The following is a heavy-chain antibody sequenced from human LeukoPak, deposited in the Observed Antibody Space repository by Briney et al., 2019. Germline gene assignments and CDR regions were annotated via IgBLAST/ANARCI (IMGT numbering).Heavy chain of an antibody. V-gene: IGHV3-21*01. J-gene: IGHJ4*02. D-gene: IGHD6-19*01. CDR3: ARAKDSSAVAGTSLDY. CDR1: GFIFSKYG. Sequence: GGSLRLSCAVSGFIFSKYGMHWVRQAPGKGLEWVSSISSSSSYIYYADSVKGRFTISRDNSKNTLYLQMNSLRAEDTAVYYCARAKDSSAVAGTSLDYWGQGTLVTVSS. CDR2: ISSSSSYI.